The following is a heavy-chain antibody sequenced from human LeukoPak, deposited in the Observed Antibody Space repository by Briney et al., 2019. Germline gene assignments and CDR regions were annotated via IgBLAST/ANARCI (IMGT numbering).Heavy chain of an antibody. CDR3: AKYAAAGAYDRHNQIDS. V-gene: IGHV3-30*18. J-gene: IGHJ4*02. CDR2: VAYDGSNK. Sequence: GGSLRLSCTASGFTFSRYAMHWLRQAPGKGLEWVAVVAYDGSNKYSADSLKGRFTISRDNSKNTVFLEMSSLRPEDTAVYYCAKYAAAGAYDRHNQIDSWAQGTLVTVSS. CDR1: GFTFSRYA. D-gene: IGHD3-22*01.